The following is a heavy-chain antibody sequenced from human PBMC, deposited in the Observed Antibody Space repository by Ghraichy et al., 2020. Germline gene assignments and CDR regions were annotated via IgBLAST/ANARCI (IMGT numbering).Heavy chain of an antibody. CDR3: ARSPTAYGMDV. CDR2: INHSGST. J-gene: IGHJ6*02. CDR1: GGSFSGYY. Sequence: SETLSLTCAVYGGSFSGYYWSWIRQPPGKGLEWIGKINHSGSTNYNPSLKSRVTISVDTSKNQFSLKLSSVTAADTAVYYCARSPTAYGMDVWGQGTTVTVSS. V-gene: IGHV4-34*01.